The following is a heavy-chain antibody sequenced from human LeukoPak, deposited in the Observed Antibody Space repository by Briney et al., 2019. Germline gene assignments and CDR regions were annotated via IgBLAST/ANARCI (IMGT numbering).Heavy chain of an antibody. Sequence: SETLSLTCTLSGGSIKNYYWSWIRQPLGKGLEWIGYVCYTGTTSYNPSLKSRVTISVETSKNQFSLTLNSVTAADTAVYHCARQSDPYYHYGLDFWGQGTTVIVSS. CDR1: GGSIKNYY. CDR3: ARQSDPYYHYGLDF. CDR2: VCYTGTT. V-gene: IGHV4-59*01. J-gene: IGHJ6*02.